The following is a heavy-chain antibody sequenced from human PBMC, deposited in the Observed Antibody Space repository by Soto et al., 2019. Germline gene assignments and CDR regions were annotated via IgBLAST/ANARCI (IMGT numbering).Heavy chain of an antibody. CDR2: ISAYNGNT. Sequence: GASVKVSCKASGYTFTSYGISWVRQAPGQGLEWMGWISAYNGNTNYAQKLQGRVTMTTDTSTSTAYMELRSLRSDDTAVYCCARDAYCSGGSCYPGWFDPWGQGTLVTVSS. D-gene: IGHD2-15*01. V-gene: IGHV1-18*01. CDR1: GYTFTSYG. J-gene: IGHJ5*02. CDR3: ARDAYCSGGSCYPGWFDP.